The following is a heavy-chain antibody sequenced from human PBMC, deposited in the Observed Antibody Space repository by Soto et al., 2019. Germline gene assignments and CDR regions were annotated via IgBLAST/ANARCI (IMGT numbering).Heavy chain of an antibody. CDR1: GFTFSSYW. J-gene: IGHJ4*02. CDR3: ARDLPGDYDYIWGSYRHYYFDY. CDR2: IKQDGSEK. D-gene: IGHD3-16*02. V-gene: IGHV3-7*01. Sequence: GGSLRLSCAASGFTFSSYWMSWVRQAPGKGLEWVANIKQDGSEKYYVDSVKGRFTISRDNAKNSLYLQMNSLRAEDTAVYYCARDLPGDYDYIWGSYRHYYFDYWGQGTLVTVSS.